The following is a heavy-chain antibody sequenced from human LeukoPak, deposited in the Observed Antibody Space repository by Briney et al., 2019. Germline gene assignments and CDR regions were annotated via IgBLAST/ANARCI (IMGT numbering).Heavy chain of an antibody. CDR2: INHSGST. Sequence: SETLSLTCAVYGGSFSGYYWSWIRQPPGKGLEWIGEINHSGSTNYNPSLKSRVTISVDTSKNQFSLKLSSVTAADTAVYYCAREGYSYGSEGFDYWGQGTLVTVSS. CDR3: AREGYSYGSEGFDY. V-gene: IGHV4-34*01. CDR1: GGSFSGYY. D-gene: IGHD5-18*01. J-gene: IGHJ4*02.